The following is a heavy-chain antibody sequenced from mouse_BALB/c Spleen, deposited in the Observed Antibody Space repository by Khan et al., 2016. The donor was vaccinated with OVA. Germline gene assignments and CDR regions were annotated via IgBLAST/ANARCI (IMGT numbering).Heavy chain of an antibody. Sequence: EMELVESGGDLVKPGGSLKLSCAASGFTFSSYGMSWVRQTPDKRLEWVATISSGGSYTYYPDSVKGRFTISRDNGKNTLYLQMTSLKSDDTAMYYCVRRATATNFDYWGQGTTLTVSS. D-gene: IGHD1-2*01. V-gene: IGHV5-6*01. CDR2: ISSGGSYT. CDR3: VRRATATNFDY. J-gene: IGHJ2*01. CDR1: GFTFSSYG.